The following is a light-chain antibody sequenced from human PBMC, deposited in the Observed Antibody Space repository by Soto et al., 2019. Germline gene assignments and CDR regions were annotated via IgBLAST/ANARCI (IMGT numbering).Light chain of an antibody. Sequence: EIVLTQSPGTLSLSPGERATLSCRASQTIASRYLAWYQHQPGQAPRLLIYRTFARAPGIPDRFSGGESGTDFTLTISRLEREDFAVYYCQQYDTSPPTFGQGTRLDTK. J-gene: IGKJ5*01. CDR3: QQYDTSPPT. V-gene: IGKV3-20*01. CDR2: RTF. CDR1: QTIASRY.